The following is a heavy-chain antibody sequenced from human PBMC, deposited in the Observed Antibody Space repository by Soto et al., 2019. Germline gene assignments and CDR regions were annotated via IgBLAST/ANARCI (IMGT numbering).Heavy chain of an antibody. CDR1: GGSIRSISYY. J-gene: IGHJ4*02. V-gene: IGHV4-39*02. CDR3: AREGTSNPFDY. CDR2: IYYIGIX. Sequence: PSETLSLTCTVSGGSIRSISYYWGWIRQPPGKCLEWIGSIYYIGIXXYNPSLKXXVTISVETSNXQFSLXLRSVTSADTXVYYGAREGTSNPFDYWGQGTLVTVSS. D-gene: IGHD3-10*01.